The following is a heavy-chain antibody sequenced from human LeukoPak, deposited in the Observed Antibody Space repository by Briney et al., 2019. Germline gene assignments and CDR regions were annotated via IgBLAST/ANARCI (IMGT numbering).Heavy chain of an antibody. J-gene: IGHJ4*02. V-gene: IGHV1-3*01. CDR1: GYTFTSYA. Sequence: ASVKVSCKASGYTFTSYAMHWVRQAPGQRLEWMGWINAGSGNTKYSQKFQGRVTITRDTSASTAYMELSSLRSEDTAVYYCARDGVPYYDFWSGYNDYWGQGTLVTVSS. CDR3: ARDGVPYYDFWSGYNDY. D-gene: IGHD3-3*01. CDR2: INAGSGNT.